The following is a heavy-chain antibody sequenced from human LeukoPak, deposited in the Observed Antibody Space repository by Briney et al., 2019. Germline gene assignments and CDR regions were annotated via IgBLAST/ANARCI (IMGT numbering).Heavy chain of an antibody. J-gene: IGHJ5*02. CDR1: GYTFTSYA. CDR3: AADYGDYSIHSFDP. V-gene: IGHV7-4-1*02. Sequence: ASVKVSCKASGYTFTSYAMNWVRQAPGQGLEWMGRINTNTGNPTYAQGFTGRFVFSLDTSVSTAYLQISSLKAEDTAVYYCAADYGDYSIHSFDPWGQGTLVTVSS. CDR2: INTNTGNP. D-gene: IGHD4-17*01.